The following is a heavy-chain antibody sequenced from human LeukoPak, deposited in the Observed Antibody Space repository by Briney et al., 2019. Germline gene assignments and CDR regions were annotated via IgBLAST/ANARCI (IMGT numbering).Heavy chain of an antibody. CDR2: IYHTGSA. CDR3: ARGRGDSKGTSFDF. Sequence: SETLSLTCSVSGGSMNNYYWSWIRQSPGKGPEWVGYIYHTGSATYKPSLKSRVTLSLDTSKNQFSLRLNSVTAADTAVYYCARGRGDSKGTSFDFWGQGTLVTVSS. CDR1: GGSMNNYY. D-gene: IGHD3-22*01. J-gene: IGHJ4*02. V-gene: IGHV4-59*01.